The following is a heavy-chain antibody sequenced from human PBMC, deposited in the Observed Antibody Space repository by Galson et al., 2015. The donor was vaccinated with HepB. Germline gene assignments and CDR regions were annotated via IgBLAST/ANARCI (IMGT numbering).Heavy chain of an antibody. D-gene: IGHD6-13*01. CDR1: GFTFSSYS. CDR2: ISSSSSYI. V-gene: IGHV3-21*01. J-gene: IGHJ6*02. CDR3: ARDLRSFLLRLKPGAAAGTGHGMDV. Sequence: SLRLSCAASGFTFSSYSMNWVRQAPGKGLEWVSSISSSSSYIYYADSVKGRFTISRDNAKNSLYLQMNSLRAEDTAVYYCARDLRSFLLRLKPGAAAGTGHGMDVWGQGTTVTVSS.